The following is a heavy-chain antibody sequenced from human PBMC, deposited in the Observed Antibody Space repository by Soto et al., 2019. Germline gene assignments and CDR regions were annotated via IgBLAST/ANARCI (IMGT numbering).Heavy chain of an antibody. J-gene: IGHJ5*02. V-gene: IGHV4-59*01. CDR2: IYYSGST. D-gene: IGHD3-3*01. CDR3: ARVHDFWSCYPNWFDP. Sequence: PSETLSLTCTVSGGSISSYYWSWIRQPPGKGLEWIGYIYYSGSTNYNPSLKSRVTISVDTSKNQFSLKLSSVTAADTAVYYCARVHDFWSCYPNWFDPWGQGTLVTVSS. CDR1: GGSISSYY.